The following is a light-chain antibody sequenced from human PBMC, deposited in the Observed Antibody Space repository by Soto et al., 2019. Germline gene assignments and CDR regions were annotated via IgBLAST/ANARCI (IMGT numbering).Light chain of an antibody. CDR3: QSYESSPSGPVV. J-gene: IGLJ2*01. CDR1: SSNIGAGYD. Sequence: QSVLTQPPSVSGAPGQRVTISCTGSSSNIGAGYDVHWYQQLPGTAPKLLIDGTSNRPSGVPDRFSGSKSGTSASLAITWHQAEDDADYYCQSYESSPSGPVVFCGGTQLTVL. CDR2: GTS. V-gene: IGLV1-40*01.